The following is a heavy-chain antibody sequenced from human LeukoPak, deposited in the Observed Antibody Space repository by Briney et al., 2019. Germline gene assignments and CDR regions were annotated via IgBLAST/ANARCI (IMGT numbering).Heavy chain of an antibody. CDR1: GYTFTGYY. CDR3: ARVVRGLQFLEGFDY. D-gene: IGHD3-3*01. V-gene: IGHV1-2*02. Sequence: ASVKVSCKASGYTFTGYYMHWVRQAPGQGLEWMGWINPNSGGTNYAQKFQGRVTMTRDTSISTAYMELSRLRSDDTAVYYCARVVRGLQFLEGFDYWGQGTLVTVSS. CDR2: INPNSGGT. J-gene: IGHJ4*02.